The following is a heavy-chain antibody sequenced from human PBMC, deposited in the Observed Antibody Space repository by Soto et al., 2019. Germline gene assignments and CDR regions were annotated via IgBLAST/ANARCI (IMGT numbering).Heavy chain of an antibody. Sequence: EVQLVESGGGLVQPGGSLKLSCAASGFTFSGSAMHWVRQASGEGLEWVGRIRSKANSYATAYAASVKGRFTISRDDSKNTAYLQMNSLKTEDTAVYYCTITYGDYESIVFDYWGQGTLVTVSS. CDR2: IRSKANSYAT. D-gene: IGHD4-17*01. V-gene: IGHV3-73*01. J-gene: IGHJ4*02. CDR3: TITYGDYESIVFDY. CDR1: GFTFSGSA.